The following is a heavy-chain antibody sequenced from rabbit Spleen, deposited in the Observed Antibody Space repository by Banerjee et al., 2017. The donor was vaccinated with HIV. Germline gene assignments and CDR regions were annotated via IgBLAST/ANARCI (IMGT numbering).Heavy chain of an antibody. J-gene: IGHJ6*01. CDR3: ARDTGSSFSSYGMDL. CDR2: INIVTGKS. CDR1: GVSLNDKDV. Sequence: QSLVESGGGLVKPEGSLTLTCKASGVSLNDKDVMCWVRQAPGKGLEWIACINIVTGKSVYASWAKGRFIMSRTSSTTVTLQMTSLTAADTATYFCARDTGSSFSSYGMDLWGQGTLVTVS. D-gene: IGHD8-1*01. V-gene: IGHV1S40*01.